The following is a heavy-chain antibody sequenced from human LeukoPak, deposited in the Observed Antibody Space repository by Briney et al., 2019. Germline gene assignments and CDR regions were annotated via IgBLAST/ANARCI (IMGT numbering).Heavy chain of an antibody. CDR3: ARGHLTPPYSSSWPIIDY. CDR2: TYYRSKWYN. Sequence: SQTLSLTCAISGDSFSSNSAAWNWIRQSPSRGLEWLGRTYYRSKWYNDYAVSVKSRITINPDTSKNQFSLRLNSVTPEDTAVYYCARGHLTPPYSSSWPIIDYWGQGTLVTVSS. CDR1: GDSFSSNSAA. J-gene: IGHJ4*02. V-gene: IGHV6-1*01. D-gene: IGHD6-13*01.